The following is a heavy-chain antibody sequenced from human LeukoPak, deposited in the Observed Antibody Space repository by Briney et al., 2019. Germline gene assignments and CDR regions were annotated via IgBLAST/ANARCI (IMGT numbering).Heavy chain of an antibody. D-gene: IGHD2/OR15-2a*01. CDR2: ISYDGSNK. V-gene: IGHV3-30*04. J-gene: IGHJ3*02. CDR1: GFTFSSYA. CDR3: ARPLLSDDAFDI. Sequence: PGGSLRLSCAASGFTFSSYAMHWVRQAPGKGLEWVAVISYDGSNKYYADSVKGRFTISRDNSKNTLYLQMNSLRAEDTAVYYCARPLLSDDAFDIWGQGTMVTVSS.